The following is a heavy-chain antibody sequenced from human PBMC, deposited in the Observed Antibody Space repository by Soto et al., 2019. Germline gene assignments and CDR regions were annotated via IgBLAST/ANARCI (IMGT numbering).Heavy chain of an antibody. CDR2: IDPSDSYT. CDR3: ASRPKHYYGMDV. Sequence: HGESLKISCKGSGYSFTSYWISWVRQMPGKGLEWMGRIDPSDSYTNYSPSFQGHVTISADKSISTAYLQWSSLKASDTAMYYCASRPKHYYGMDVWGQGTTVTVS. J-gene: IGHJ6*02. CDR1: GYSFTSYW. V-gene: IGHV5-10-1*01.